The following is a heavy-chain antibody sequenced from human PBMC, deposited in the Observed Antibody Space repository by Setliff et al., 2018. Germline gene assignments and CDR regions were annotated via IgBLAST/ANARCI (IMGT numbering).Heavy chain of an antibody. CDR1: GFNFSSYG. CDR2: IWFDGSNH. V-gene: IGHV3-33*01. Sequence: PGGSLRLSCAASGFNFSSYGMHWVRQAPGKGLEWVAAIWFDGSNHYYVDSVKGRFIISRDNSKNTLYVQMNNLRAEDTAVYYCARDRHVLSSTWDIYSFDYWGQGTLVTVSS. J-gene: IGHJ4*02. CDR3: ARDRHVLSSTWDIYSFDY. D-gene: IGHD6-13*01.